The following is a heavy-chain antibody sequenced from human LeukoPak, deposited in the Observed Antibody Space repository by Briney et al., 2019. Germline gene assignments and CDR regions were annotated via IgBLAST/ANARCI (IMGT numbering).Heavy chain of an antibody. CDR1: GFTFSSYG. D-gene: IGHD1-26*01. CDR2: IWYDGSNK. Sequence: PGGSLRLSCAASGFTFSSYGMHWVRQAPGKGLEWVAVIWYDGSNKYYADSVKGRFTISRDNSKNTLYLQMNSLRAEDTAVYYCARDRGGGSYYLDYWAREPWSPSPQ. CDR3: ARDRGGGSYYLDY. J-gene: IGHJ4*02. V-gene: IGHV3-33*01.